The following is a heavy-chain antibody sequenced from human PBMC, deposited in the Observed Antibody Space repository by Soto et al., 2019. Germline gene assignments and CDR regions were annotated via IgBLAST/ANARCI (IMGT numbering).Heavy chain of an antibody. CDR2: TYYRSKWYN. CDR1: GDSVSSNSVA. V-gene: IGHV6-1*01. Sequence: PPLSLTCAISGDSVSSNSVAWKWIRQSPSRGLEWLGRTYYRSKWYNDFAVSVKSRITINPDTSKNQFSLRLNSVTPEDTAVYYCARDADNWFDPWGQGTLVTVSS. CDR3: ARDADNWFDP. J-gene: IGHJ5*02.